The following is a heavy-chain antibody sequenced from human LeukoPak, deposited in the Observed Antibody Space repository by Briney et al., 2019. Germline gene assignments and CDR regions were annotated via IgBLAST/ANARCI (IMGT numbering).Heavy chain of an antibody. CDR1: GFTFSSYA. J-gene: IGHJ5*02. D-gene: IGHD6-13*01. Sequence: PGGSLRLSCAASGFTFSSYAMSWVRQAPGKGLEWVANIKQDGSEKYYVDSVKGRFTISRDNAKNSLYLQMNSLRAEDTAVYYCARDRSSSSPGFDPWGQGTLVTVSS. CDR3: ARDRSSSSPGFDP. V-gene: IGHV3-7*01. CDR2: IKQDGSEK.